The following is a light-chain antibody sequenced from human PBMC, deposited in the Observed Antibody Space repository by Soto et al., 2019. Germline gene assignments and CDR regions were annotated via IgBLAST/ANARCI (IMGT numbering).Light chain of an antibody. Sequence: EIVITQSPATLSVSPGERATLSCRASQSVSGNLAWYQQKPGQAPRLLTYGASTRATGIPARFSGSGSGTAFTLTISSLQSEDFAVYYCQQYNNWPPITFGQGTRLEIK. CDR1: QSVSGN. J-gene: IGKJ5*01. CDR2: GAS. CDR3: QQYNNWPPIT. V-gene: IGKV3-15*01.